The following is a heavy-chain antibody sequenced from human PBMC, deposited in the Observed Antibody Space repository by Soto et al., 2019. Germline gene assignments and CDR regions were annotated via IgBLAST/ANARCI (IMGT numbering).Heavy chain of an antibody. J-gene: IGHJ4*02. CDR3: VKGGDSSGWYDY. D-gene: IGHD6-13*01. Sequence: LDSPSAISRNGGSTYYADSVKGRFTISRDNSKNTLYLQMSSLRSEDAAVYYCVKGGDSSGWYDYWGQGTLVSVSS. V-gene: IGHV3-64D*08. CDR2: ISRNGGST.